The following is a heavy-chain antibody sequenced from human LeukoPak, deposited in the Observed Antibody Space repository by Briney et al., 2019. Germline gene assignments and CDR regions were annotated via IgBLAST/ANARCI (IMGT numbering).Heavy chain of an antibody. V-gene: IGHV3-33*01. CDR3: ARGGSSSWYGMDV. CDR1: GFTFSSYG. Sequence: GGSLRLSCAASGFTFSSYGMHWVRQAPGKGLEWVAIIWYDGSNKYYADSVKGRFTISRDNSKNTLYLQMNSLRAEDTAVYYCARGGSSSWYGMDVWGQGTTVTVSS. D-gene: IGHD6-13*01. CDR2: IWYDGSNK. J-gene: IGHJ6*02.